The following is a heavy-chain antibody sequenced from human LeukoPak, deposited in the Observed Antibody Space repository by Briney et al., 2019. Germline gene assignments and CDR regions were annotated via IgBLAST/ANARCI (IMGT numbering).Heavy chain of an antibody. CDR3: AKDWCSHDSSGYQYFDY. J-gene: IGHJ4*02. CDR2: IWYDGSNK. V-gene: IGHV3-33*06. CDR1: GFTFSSYG. Sequence: GGSLRLSCAASGFTFSSYGMHWVRQAPGKGLEWVAVIWYDGSNKYYADSVKGRFTISRDNSKNTLYLQMNSLRAEDTAVYYCAKDWCSHDSSGYQYFDYWGQGTLVTVSS. D-gene: IGHD3-22*01.